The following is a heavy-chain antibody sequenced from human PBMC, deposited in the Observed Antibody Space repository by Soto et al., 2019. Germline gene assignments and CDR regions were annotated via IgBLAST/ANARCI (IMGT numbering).Heavy chain of an antibody. CDR2: IYWDDDK. Sequence: QITLKESGPSLVKPTQTLTLTCTFSGFSLTTTGVGVVCIRQPPRKALELLALIYWDDDKHYSPSLRIMLTVTKDTTKNQVVLTLTNVDPADTGTYFCAHVGGLEQWLYRLDHWGQGTLVTVSS. CDR1: GFSLTTTGVG. V-gene: IGHV2-5*02. D-gene: IGHD6-19*01. CDR3: AHVGGLEQWLYRLDH. J-gene: IGHJ4*02.